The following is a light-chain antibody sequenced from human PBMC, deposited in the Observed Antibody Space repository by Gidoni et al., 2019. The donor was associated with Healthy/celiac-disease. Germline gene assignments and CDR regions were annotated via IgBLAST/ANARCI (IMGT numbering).Light chain of an antibody. V-gene: IGKV4-1*01. CDR3: QQYYSTPWT. CDR1: QSVLYSFNNKNY. Sequence: DIVMTQSPDSLAVSLGERATINCKSSQSVLYSFNNKNYLPWYQQKPGQPPKLLIYEASTRESGVPDRFSGSGSGTDFTLTISSLQAEDVAVYYCQQYYSTPWTFGQGTKVEIK. CDR2: EAS. J-gene: IGKJ1*01.